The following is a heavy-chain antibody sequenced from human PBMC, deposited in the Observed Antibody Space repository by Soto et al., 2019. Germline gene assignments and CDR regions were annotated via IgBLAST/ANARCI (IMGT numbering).Heavy chain of an antibody. J-gene: IGHJ5*02. CDR3: ARAVMVRGVPNWFDP. V-gene: IGHV5-51*01. CDR2: IYPGDSDT. Sequence: PGESLKISCKGSGYSFTSYWIGWVRQMPGKGLEWRGIIYPGDSDTRYSPSFQGQVTISADKSISTAYLQWSSLKASDTAMYYCARAVMVRGVPNWFDPWGEGTLVTVSS. D-gene: IGHD3-10*01. CDR1: GYSFTSYW.